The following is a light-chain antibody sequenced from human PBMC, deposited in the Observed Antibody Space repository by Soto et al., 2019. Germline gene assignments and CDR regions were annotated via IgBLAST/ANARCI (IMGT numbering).Light chain of an antibody. J-gene: IGLJ1*01. Sequence: QSVLTQPPSVSGAPGQRVTISCTGSSSNIGAGCGVHWYQQRPGTAPRLVISGNSNRPSGVPDRFSGSTSGTSASLAISGLQAEDEGDYYCQSYDSIMSARYVFGTGTKVTVL. CDR1: SSNIGAGCG. CDR2: GNS. V-gene: IGLV1-40*01. CDR3: QSYDSIMSARYV.